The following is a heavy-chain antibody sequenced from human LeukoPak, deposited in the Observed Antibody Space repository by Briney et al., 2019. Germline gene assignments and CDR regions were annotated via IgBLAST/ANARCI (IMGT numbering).Heavy chain of an antibody. J-gene: IGHJ4*02. V-gene: IGHV1-3*01. CDR1: GYTFTSYA. CDR3: ARDLGIAAAGTMDY. D-gene: IGHD6-13*01. Sequence: GASVKVSYKASGYTFTSYAMHWVRQAPGQRLEWMGWINAGNGNTKYSQKFQGRVTITRDTSASTAYMELSSLRSEDTAVYYCARDLGIAAAGTMDYWGQGTLVTVSS. CDR2: INAGNGNT.